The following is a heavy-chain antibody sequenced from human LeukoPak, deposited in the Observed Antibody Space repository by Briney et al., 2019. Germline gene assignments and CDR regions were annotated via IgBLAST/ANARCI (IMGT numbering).Heavy chain of an antibody. D-gene: IGHD4-17*01. J-gene: IGHJ4*02. Sequence: GGSLRLSCAASGFTFSSYAMHWVRQAPGKGLEWVAVISYDGSSKYYADSVKGRFTISRDNSKNTLYLQMNSLRAEDTAVYYCAKERDGDYLYDYWGQGTLVTVSS. V-gene: IGHV3-30-3*02. CDR1: GFTFSSYA. CDR2: ISYDGSSK. CDR3: AKERDGDYLYDY.